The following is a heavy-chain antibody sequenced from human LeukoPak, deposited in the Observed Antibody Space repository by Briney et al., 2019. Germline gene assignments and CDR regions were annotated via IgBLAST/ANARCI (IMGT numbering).Heavy chain of an antibody. D-gene: IGHD6-19*01. V-gene: IGHV4-39*07. Sequence: SETLSLTCTVSGGSISSSSYHWGWIRQPPGKGLEWIGSIYYSGSTYYNPSLKSRVTISVDTSKNQFSLKLSSVTAADTAVYYCARVRGGSGPYYFDYWGQGTLVTVSS. CDR3: ARVRGGSGPYYFDY. CDR2: IYYSGST. CDR1: GGSISSSSYH. J-gene: IGHJ4*02.